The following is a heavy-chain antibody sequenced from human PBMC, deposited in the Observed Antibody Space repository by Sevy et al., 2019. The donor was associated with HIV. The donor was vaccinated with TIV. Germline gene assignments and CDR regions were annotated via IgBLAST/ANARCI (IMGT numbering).Heavy chain of an antibody. V-gene: IGHV4-59*08. D-gene: IGHD3-9*01. CDR1: GDSISSNY. Sequence: SETLSLTCTVSGDSISSNYWNWIRQPPGKGLEWSGYIYYSGSTNYNPSLKSRVTISVDTSKNQFSLRLSSVTAADTAVYYCARQSVTYDILTGWNYYGVDVWGQGTTVTVSS. CDR3: ARQSVTYDILTGWNYYGVDV. J-gene: IGHJ6*02. CDR2: IYYSGST.